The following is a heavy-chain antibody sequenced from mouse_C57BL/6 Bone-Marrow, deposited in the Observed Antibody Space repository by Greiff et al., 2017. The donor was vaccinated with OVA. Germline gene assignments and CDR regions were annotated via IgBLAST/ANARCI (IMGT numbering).Heavy chain of an antibody. V-gene: IGHV14-4*01. D-gene: IGHD1-1*01. CDR2: IDPENGDT. CDR3: TLITTVVAFDY. Sequence: EVHLVESGAELVRPGASVKLSCTASGFNIKDDYMHWVKQRPEQGLEWIGWIDPENGDTEYASKFQGKATITADTSSNTAYLQLSSLTSEDTAVYYCTLITTVVAFDYWGQGTTLTVSS. CDR1: GFNIKDDY. J-gene: IGHJ2*01.